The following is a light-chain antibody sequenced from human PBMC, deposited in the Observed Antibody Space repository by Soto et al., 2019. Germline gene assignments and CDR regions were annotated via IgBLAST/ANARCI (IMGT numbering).Light chain of an antibody. Sequence: ENVLTQSPGTLSLSPGERATLSCRASQGVSSSYLAWYQHRPGQAPRFLIYGASNRATGIPDRFSGSGSGTDITLTISRLEPEDFAVYYCQQYGSSPQTFGQGTKLEIK. J-gene: IGKJ2*01. V-gene: IGKV3-20*01. CDR2: GAS. CDR1: QGVSSSY. CDR3: QQYGSSPQT.